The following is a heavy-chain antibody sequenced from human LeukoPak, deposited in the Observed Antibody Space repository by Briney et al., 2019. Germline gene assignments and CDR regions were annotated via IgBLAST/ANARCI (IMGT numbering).Heavy chain of an antibody. D-gene: IGHD6-6*01. CDR1: GDSVSSNRAS. CDR3: ARDPGSSYEWGPFDS. CDR2: TYYRSKWSN. J-gene: IGHJ5*01. Sequence: SQTLSLTCAVSGDSVSSNRASWNWIRQSPSGGLEWLGRTYYRSKWSNDYADSVRSRITISPDPSKNAFSLQLNSVTPEDTAVYYCARDPGSSYEWGPFDSWGQGTLVTVSS. V-gene: IGHV6-1*01.